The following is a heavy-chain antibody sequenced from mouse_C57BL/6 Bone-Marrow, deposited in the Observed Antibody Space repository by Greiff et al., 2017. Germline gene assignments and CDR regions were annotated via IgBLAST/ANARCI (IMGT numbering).Heavy chain of an antibody. V-gene: IGHV5-4*03. CDR3: ARGTAQADY. Sequence: DVKLQESGGGLVKPGGSLKLSCAASGFTFSSYAMSWVRQTPEKRLEWVATISDGGSYTYYPDNVKGRFTISRDNAKNNLYLQMSHLKSEDTAMYYCARGTAQADYWGQGTTLTVSS. J-gene: IGHJ2*01. CDR1: GFTFSSYA. D-gene: IGHD3-2*02. CDR2: ISDGGSYT.